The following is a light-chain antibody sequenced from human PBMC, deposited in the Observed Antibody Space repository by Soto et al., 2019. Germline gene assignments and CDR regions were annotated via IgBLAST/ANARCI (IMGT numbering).Light chain of an antibody. CDR2: DAS. CDR3: QQYGSSSWT. J-gene: IGKJ1*01. CDR1: QSVGSS. Sequence: EIVLTQSPATLSLSPGERATLSCRASQSVGSSLAWYQQKPGQAPRLLIYDASTRATGIPARFSGSGSGTDFTLTISSLEPEDFAVYYCQQYGSSSWTFGQGTKVEIK. V-gene: IGKV3-11*01.